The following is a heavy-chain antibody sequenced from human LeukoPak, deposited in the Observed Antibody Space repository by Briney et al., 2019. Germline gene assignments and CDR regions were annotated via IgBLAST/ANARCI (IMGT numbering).Heavy chain of an antibody. CDR2: ISSRSRTI. V-gene: IGHV3-48*01. Sequence: GGSLRLSCAASGFTFSSYSMNWVRQAPGKGLEWGSYISSRSRTIYYADSVKGRVTISRDNSKNTMYLQMNSLSVEDTAVYYCAKDRVVGYFYGLAVWGQGPTVPVSS. D-gene: IGHD1-26*01. CDR3: AKDRVVGYFYGLAV. J-gene: IGHJ6*02. CDR1: GFTFSSYS.